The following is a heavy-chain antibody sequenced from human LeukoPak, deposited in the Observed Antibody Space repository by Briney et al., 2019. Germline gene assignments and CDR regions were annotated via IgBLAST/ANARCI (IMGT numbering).Heavy chain of an antibody. J-gene: IGHJ4*02. Sequence: PSETLSLTCAVSGYSISSGYYWGWIRQPPGKGLEWLGTIYHSGATYYNPSLNSRVTISLDTSKNQFSLKLSSVTAADTAVYYCARRYCSNPSSPDGYYFDYWGQGTLVTVSS. CDR3: ARRYCSNPSSPDGYYFDY. V-gene: IGHV4-38-2*01. CDR1: GYSISSGYY. D-gene: IGHD2-2*01. CDR2: IYHSGAT.